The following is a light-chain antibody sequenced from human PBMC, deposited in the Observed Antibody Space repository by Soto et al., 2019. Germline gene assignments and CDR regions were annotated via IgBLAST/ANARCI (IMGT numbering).Light chain of an antibody. CDR1: SSDVGGYNS. J-gene: IGLJ1*01. Sequence: QSALTQPASVSGSPGQSITISCTGTSSDVGGYNSVSWYQHHPGKAPNLILYDVGDRPSGVSYRFSGSKAGNAASLTISVLQAEDEDDYFGSSYTSSMTPVFGSGTKLTVL. CDR3: SSYTSSMTPV. CDR2: DVG. V-gene: IGLV2-14*03.